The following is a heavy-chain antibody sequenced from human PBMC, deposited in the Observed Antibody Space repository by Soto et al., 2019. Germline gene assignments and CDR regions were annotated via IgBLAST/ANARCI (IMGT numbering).Heavy chain of an antibody. CDR1: GGTFSSYA. J-gene: IGHJ3*02. V-gene: IGHV1-69*01. Sequence: QVQLVQSGAEVKKPGSSVKVSCKASGGTFSSYAISWVRQAPGQGLEWMGGIIPIFGTANYAQKFQGRVTITADESTSTDYMELSSLRSEDTDVYYCASRRIQLWPDAFDIWGQGTMVTVSS. D-gene: IGHD5-18*01. CDR2: IIPIFGTA. CDR3: ASRRIQLWPDAFDI.